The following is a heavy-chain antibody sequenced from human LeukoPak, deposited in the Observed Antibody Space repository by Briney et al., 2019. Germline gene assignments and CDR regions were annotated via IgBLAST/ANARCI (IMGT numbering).Heavy chain of an antibody. CDR2: ISSSSSYI. J-gene: IGHJ4*02. D-gene: IGHD2-2*01. CDR3: ARIGAPAAIFANLDY. CDR1: GFTFSSYS. V-gene: IGHV3-21*01. Sequence: PGGSLRLSCAASGFTFSSYSMNWVRPAPGKGLEWVSSISSSSSYIYYADSVKGRFTISRDNAKNSLYLQMNSLRAEDTAVYYCARIGAPAAIFANLDYWGQGTLVTVSS.